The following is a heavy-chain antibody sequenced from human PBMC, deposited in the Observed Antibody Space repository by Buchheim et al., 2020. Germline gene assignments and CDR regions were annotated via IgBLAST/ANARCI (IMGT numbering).Heavy chain of an antibody. J-gene: IGHJ4*02. CDR2: IKPDGSEI. D-gene: IGHD3-10*01. Sequence: EVQLVESGGGLVQPGGSLRLSCAASGFTFGSYWMSWVRQAPEKGLECVANIKPDGSEIYYVDSVKGRFTISRDNVENSLYLQMNSLRVEDTAVYYCARTYGLSYWGQGTL. V-gene: IGHV3-7*01. CDR3: ARTYGLSY. CDR1: GFTFGSYW.